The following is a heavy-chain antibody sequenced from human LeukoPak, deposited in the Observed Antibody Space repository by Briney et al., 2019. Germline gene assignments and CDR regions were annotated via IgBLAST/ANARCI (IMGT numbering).Heavy chain of an antibody. CDR2: ISGSGGST. J-gene: IGHJ4*02. CDR1: GFTISSYA. Sequence: GGSLRLSCAASGFTISSYAMSWVRQAPGKGLEWVSAISGSGGSTYYADSVKGRFTISRDNSKNTLYLQMNSLRAEDTAVYYCAKDSHGTYCTNGVCYTPPDYWGQGTLVTVSS. D-gene: IGHD2-8*01. V-gene: IGHV3-23*01. CDR3: AKDSHGTYCTNGVCYTPPDY.